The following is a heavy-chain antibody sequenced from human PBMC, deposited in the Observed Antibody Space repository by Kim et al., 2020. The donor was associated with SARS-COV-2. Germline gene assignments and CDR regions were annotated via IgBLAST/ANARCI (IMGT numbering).Heavy chain of an antibody. V-gene: IGHV3-30*09. CDR3: TRENYFGSGSGDYFDY. D-gene: IGHD3-10*01. J-gene: IGHJ4*02. Sequence: DCGRGRFAISRDNSKNTVYLQMNSLRSEETAVYYCTRENYFGSGSGDYFDYWGQETLVTVAS.